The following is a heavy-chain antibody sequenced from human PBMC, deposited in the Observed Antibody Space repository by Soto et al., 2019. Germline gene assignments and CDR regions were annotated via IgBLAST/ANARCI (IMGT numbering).Heavy chain of an antibody. CDR1: GGSISSYY. V-gene: IGHV4-59*01. Sequence: PSETLSLTCTVSGGSISSYYWSWIRQPPGKGLEWIGYIYYSGSTNYNPSLKSRVTISVDTSKNQFSLKLSSVTAADTAVYYCARVRSWLFDYWGQGTLVTVSS. J-gene: IGHJ4*02. D-gene: IGHD1-26*01. CDR3: ARVRSWLFDY. CDR2: IYYSGST.